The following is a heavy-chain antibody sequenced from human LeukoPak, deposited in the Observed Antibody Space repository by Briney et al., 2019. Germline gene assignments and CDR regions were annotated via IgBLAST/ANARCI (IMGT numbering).Heavy chain of an antibody. J-gene: IGHJ4*02. D-gene: IGHD3-16*01. CDR3: AKDRARGGATDFDY. V-gene: IGHV3-23*01. Sequence: GGSLRLSCAASGFTFSNCWMSWVRQAPGKGLEWVSAISGGGDSTYYADSVKGRFTISRDTSKNTLYLQMNSLRAEDTAVYYCAKDRARGGATDFDYWGQGALVTVSS. CDR2: ISGGGDST. CDR1: GFTFSNCW.